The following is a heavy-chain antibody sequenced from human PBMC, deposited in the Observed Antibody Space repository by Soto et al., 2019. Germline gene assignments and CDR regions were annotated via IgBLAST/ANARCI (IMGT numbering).Heavy chain of an antibody. D-gene: IGHD6-19*01. CDR2: IIPLFGTA. CDR3: ARPKGSYSSGYYYFDY. J-gene: IGHJ4*02. Sequence: SVKVSCKTSGGTFSTYAIYWVRQAPGQGLEWMGAIIPLFGTADDAQKFQGRVTITADESTSTAYMELSSLRSEDTAVFYCARPKGSYSSGYYYFDYWGQGTLVTVSS. V-gene: IGHV1-69*13. CDR1: GGTFSTYA.